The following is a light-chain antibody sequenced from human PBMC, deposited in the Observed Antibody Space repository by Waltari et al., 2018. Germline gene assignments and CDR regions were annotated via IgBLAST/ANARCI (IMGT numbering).Light chain of an antibody. CDR1: SSDVGTDNL. CDR2: EVN. CDR3: CSYAGSHTLV. J-gene: IGLJ3*02. Sequence: QSALTQPASVSGSLGQSITISCTGTSSDVGTDNLVSWYQQYPGKAPKLMIYEVNKRPSGLSNRFSGSKTGNTASLTISGLQAEDEADYYCCSYAGSHTLVFGGGTELTVL. V-gene: IGLV2-23*02.